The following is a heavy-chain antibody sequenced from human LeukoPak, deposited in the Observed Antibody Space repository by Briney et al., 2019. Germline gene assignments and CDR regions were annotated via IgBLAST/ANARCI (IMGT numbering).Heavy chain of an antibody. CDR3: ARHNQYIYAYYYMDV. Sequence: GGSLRLSCAASGFTFDDYGMSWFRQAPGKGLEWVSGISWNGGSTGYADSVKGRFTISRDNAKKFLYLQMNGLRAEDTAFYYCARHNQYIYAYYYMDVWGKGTTVTVSS. D-gene: IGHD5-18*01. V-gene: IGHV3-20*04. J-gene: IGHJ6*03. CDR2: ISWNGGST. CDR1: GFTFDDYG.